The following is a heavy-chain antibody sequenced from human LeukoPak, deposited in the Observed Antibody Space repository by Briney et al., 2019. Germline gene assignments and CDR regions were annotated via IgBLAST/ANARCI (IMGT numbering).Heavy chain of an antibody. Sequence: PGGSLRLSCAASGFTFSDYYMTWIRQAPGKGLEWVSYISSSGSTIYYADSVKGRFTISRDNAKNSLYLQMNSLRAEDTAVYYCAREVGATTYDAFDIWGQGTMVTVSS. CDR1: GFTFSDYY. V-gene: IGHV3-11*04. J-gene: IGHJ3*02. D-gene: IGHD1-26*01. CDR3: AREVGATTYDAFDI. CDR2: ISSSGSTI.